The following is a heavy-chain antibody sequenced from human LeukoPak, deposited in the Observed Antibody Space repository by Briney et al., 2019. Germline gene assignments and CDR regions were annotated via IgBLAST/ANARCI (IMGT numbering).Heavy chain of an antibody. CDR1: GLTFSSYS. V-gene: IGHV3-21*01. D-gene: IGHD3-3*01. CDR2: ISSSSSYI. CDR3: ARDGAWAIFGVVSRDDAFDI. Sequence: GGSLRLSCAASGLTFSSYSMNWVRQAPGKGLEWVSPISSSSSYIYYADSVKGRFTISRDNAKNSLYLQMNSLRAEDTAVYYCARDGAWAIFGVVSRDDAFDIWGQGTMVTVSS. J-gene: IGHJ3*02.